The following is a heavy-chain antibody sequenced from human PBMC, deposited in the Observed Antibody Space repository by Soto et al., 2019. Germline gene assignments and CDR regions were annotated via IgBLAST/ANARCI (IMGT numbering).Heavy chain of an antibody. Sequence: SETLSLTCAVYGGSFSGYYWSWIRQHPGKGLEWIGYIYYSGSTYYNPSLKSRVTISVDTSKNQFSLKLSSVTAADTAVYYCARTKTGYDFWSGYLYYFDYWGQGTLVTVSS. D-gene: IGHD3-3*01. CDR1: GGSFSGYY. CDR3: ARTKTGYDFWSGYLYYFDY. V-gene: IGHV4-31*11. J-gene: IGHJ4*02. CDR2: IYYSGST.